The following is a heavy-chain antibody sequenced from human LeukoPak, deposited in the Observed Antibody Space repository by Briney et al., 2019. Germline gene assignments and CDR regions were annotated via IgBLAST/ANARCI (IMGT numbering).Heavy chain of an antibody. D-gene: IGHD6-19*01. J-gene: IGHJ4*02. CDR3: ARGRIAVAAPGVY. Sequence: GASVKVSCKASGYTFTNYALHWVRQAPGQGLECMGWINGGNGYTRHLQKFQDRVTITQDTSANTAYLELSGLRAEDTAVYYCARGRIAVAAPGVYWGQGTLVTVSS. V-gene: IGHV1-3*01. CDR2: INGGNGYT. CDR1: GYTFTNYA.